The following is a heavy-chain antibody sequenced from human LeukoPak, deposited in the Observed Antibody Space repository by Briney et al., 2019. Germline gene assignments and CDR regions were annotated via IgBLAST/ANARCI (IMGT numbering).Heavy chain of an antibody. J-gene: IGHJ6*03. CDR2: IYYSGST. Sequence: SETLSLTCTVSGGSISSYYWSWIRQPPGKGLEWIGSIYYSGSTYYNPSLKSRVTISVDTSKNQFSLKLSSVTAADTAVYYCARVQRYYDSSAKAPNYYYMDVWGKGTTVTVSS. D-gene: IGHD3-22*01. CDR1: GGSISSYY. CDR3: ARVQRYYDSSAKAPNYYYMDV. V-gene: IGHV4-59*12.